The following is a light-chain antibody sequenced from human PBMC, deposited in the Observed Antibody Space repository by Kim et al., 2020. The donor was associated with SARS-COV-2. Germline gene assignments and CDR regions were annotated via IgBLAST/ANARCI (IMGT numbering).Light chain of an antibody. J-gene: IGLJ3*02. Sequence: PITMSCTGSNGDIGGYNAVSWYQQHPGKAPKLMIYEVTNRPSGVSYRFSGSKSGNTASLTIFGLQAEDEADYYCSSYSTSRTVVFGGGTKLVVL. CDR3: SSYSTSRTVV. CDR1: NGDIGGYNA. V-gene: IGLV2-14*01. CDR2: EVT.